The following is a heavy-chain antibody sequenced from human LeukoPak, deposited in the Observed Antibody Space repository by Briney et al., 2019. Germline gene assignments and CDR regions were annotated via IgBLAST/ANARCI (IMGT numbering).Heavy chain of an antibody. D-gene: IGHD2-8*01. CDR2: IYPGDSDT. J-gene: IGHJ5*02. CDR1: GYSFTSYW. CDR3: ARFPYCTNGVCYGKNWFDP. Sequence: GESLKISCKGSGYSFTSYWIGWVRQIPGKRLEWMGIIYPGDSDTRYSPSFQGQVTTSADKSISTAYLQWSSLKASDTAMYYCARFPYCTNGVCYGKNWFDPWGQGTLVTVSS. V-gene: IGHV5-51*01.